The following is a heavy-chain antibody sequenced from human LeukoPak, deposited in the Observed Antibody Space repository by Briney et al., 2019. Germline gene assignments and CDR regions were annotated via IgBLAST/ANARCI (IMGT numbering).Heavy chain of an antibody. CDR3: ARGVGYSSSYDY. V-gene: IGHV4-59*01. CDR2: IYYSGST. CDR1: GGSISSYC. J-gene: IGHJ4*02. Sequence: SEALSLTCTVSGGSISSYCWSWIRQPPGKGLEWIGYIYYSGSTNYNPSLKSRVTISVDTSKNQFSLKLSSVTAADTAVYYCARGVGYSSSYDYWGQGTLVTVSS. D-gene: IGHD6-13*01.